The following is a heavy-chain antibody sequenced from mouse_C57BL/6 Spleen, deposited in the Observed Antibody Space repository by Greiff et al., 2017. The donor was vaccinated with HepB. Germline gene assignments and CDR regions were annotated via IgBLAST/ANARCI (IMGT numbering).Heavy chain of an antibody. CDR1: GFTFSSYA. D-gene: IGHD1-3*01. Sequence: DVMLVESGGGLVKPGGSLKLSCAASGFTFSSYAMSWVRQTPEKRLEWVATISDGGSYTYYPDNVKGRFTISRDNAKNNLYLQMSHLKSEDTAMYYCARESSDYWGQGTTLTVSS. CDR2: ISDGGSYT. J-gene: IGHJ2*01. V-gene: IGHV5-4*01. CDR3: ARESSDY.